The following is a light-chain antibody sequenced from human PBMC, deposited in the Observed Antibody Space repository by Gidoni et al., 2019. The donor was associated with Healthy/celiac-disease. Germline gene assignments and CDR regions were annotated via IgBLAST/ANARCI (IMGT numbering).Light chain of an antibody. CDR2: GAS. CDR1: QSVSSSY. J-gene: IGKJ5*01. CDR3: QQYGSSLVT. V-gene: IGKV3-20*01. Sequence: EIVLTQSPGTLSLSPGERATRSCRASQSVSSSYLAWYQQKPGQAPRLLIYGASSRATGIPDRFSGSVSGTDFTLTISRLEPEDFAVYYCQQYGSSLVTFGQXTRLEIK.